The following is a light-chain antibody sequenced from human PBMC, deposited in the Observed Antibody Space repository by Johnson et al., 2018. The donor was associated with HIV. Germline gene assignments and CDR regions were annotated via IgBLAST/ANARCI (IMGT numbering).Light chain of an antibody. Sequence: QSVLTQPPSVSAAPGQKVTISCSGSSSNIGNNYVSWYQQLPGTAPKLLIYENNKRPSGIPDRFSGSKSGTSATLGITGLQTRDEADYYCGTWDSSLGGVFGTGTKVTV. V-gene: IGLV1-51*02. CDR3: GTWDSSLGGV. CDR2: ENN. CDR1: SSNIGNNY. J-gene: IGLJ1*01.